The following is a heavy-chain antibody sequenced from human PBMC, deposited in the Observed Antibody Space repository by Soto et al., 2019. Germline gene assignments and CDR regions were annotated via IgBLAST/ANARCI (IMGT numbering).Heavy chain of an antibody. CDR2: IYWNDDK. J-gene: IGHJ3*02. D-gene: IGHD5-18*01. V-gene: IGHV2-5*01. Sequence: QITLKESGPTLVKPTQTLTLTCTFSGFSLSTSGVGVGWIRQPPGKALEWLALIYWNDDKRYSPSLKSRLTITKDTSQHQVVLTMTNMDPVDTATYYCAHSTRYGLWSTDAFDIWGQGTMVTVSS. CDR1: GFSLSTSGVG. CDR3: AHSTRYGLWSTDAFDI.